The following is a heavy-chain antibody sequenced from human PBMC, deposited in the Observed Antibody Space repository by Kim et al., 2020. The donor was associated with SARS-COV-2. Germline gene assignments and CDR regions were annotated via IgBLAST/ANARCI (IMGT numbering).Heavy chain of an antibody. CDR3: AKGGIVVVVAATVRGAVDI. CDR2: ISGSGGST. D-gene: IGHD2-15*01. CDR1: GFTFSSYA. Sequence: GGSLRLSCTASGFTFSSYAMSWVRQAPGKGLEWVSAISGSGGSTYYADSVKGRFTISRDNSKNTLYLQMNSLRAEDTAVYYCAKGGIVVVVAATVRGAVDIWGQGTMVTVSS. J-gene: IGHJ3*02. V-gene: IGHV3-23*01.